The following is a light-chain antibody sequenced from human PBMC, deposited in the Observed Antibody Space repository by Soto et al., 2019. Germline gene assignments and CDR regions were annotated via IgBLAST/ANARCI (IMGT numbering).Light chain of an antibody. CDR1: SSDVGSYNL. Sequence: QSALTQPASVSGSPGQSITISCTGTSSDVGSYNLVSWYQQHPGKAPKLMIYGVSKRPSGVSNRFSGSKSGNTASPTISGLQAEDEADYYCCSYAGSSTPLIFGTGTKVTVL. V-gene: IGLV2-23*02. CDR2: GVS. J-gene: IGLJ1*01. CDR3: CSYAGSSTPLI.